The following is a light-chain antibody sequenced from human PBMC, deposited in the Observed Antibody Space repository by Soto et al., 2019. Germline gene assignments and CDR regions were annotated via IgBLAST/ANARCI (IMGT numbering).Light chain of an antibody. CDR2: DAS. V-gene: IGKV3-11*01. J-gene: IGKJ1*01. Sequence: IVLTPSPATLSLSTGERATLSCRARQSVSSYLAWYQQTPGQAPRLLIYDASNRATGIPARFSGSGSGTDFSRTISSLEPEDFAVYYCHQSSKWPLTVGQGPKVDI. CDR1: QSVSSY. CDR3: HQSSKWPLT.